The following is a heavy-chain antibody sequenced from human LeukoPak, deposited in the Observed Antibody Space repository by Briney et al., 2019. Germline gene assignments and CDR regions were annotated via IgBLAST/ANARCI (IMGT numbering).Heavy chain of an antibody. V-gene: IGHV1-46*01. D-gene: IGHD3-10*01. J-gene: IGHJ4*02. CDR3: ASELSRGDEGFDY. CDR2: INPSGGST. Sequence: ASVKVSCKASGYTFTSCYMHWVRQAPGQGLEWMGIINPSGGSTSYAQKFQGRVLMTRETSTSTVYMELSSLRSEDTAVYYCASELSRGDEGFDYWGQGTLVTVSS. CDR1: GYTFTSCY.